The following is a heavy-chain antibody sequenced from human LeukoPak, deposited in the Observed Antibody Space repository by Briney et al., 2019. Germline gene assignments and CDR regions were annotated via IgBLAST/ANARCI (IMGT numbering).Heavy chain of an antibody. V-gene: IGHV3-48*03. CDR1: KFSFSNYE. J-gene: IGHJ6*03. CDR3: AREEKYSGSEFYYYYMDV. CDR2: VDNAGGDI. D-gene: IGHD5-12*01. Sequence: GGSLRLSCATSKFSFSNYETNWVRQAPGKGPEWIAYVDNAGGDIYYADSVKGRFTISRDNAKNSLYPQMNSLRVEDTAVYYCAREEKYSGSEFYYYYMDVWGKGTTVTVSS.